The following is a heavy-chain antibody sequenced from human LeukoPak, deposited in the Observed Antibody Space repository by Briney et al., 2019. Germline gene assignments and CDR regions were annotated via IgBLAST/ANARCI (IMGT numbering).Heavy chain of an antibody. CDR3: MWGGLH. J-gene: IGHJ4*02. CDR2: IKKDGSDK. D-gene: IGHD3-16*01. V-gene: IGHV3-7*01. Sequence: PGGSLRLSCAASGFTFSSYWMNWVRQAPGKGLEWVANIKKDGSDKNYLGSVKGRFTISRDNAKNSLYVQMNSLRVEDTAVYYCMWGGLHWGQGTLVTVSS. CDR1: GFTFSSYW.